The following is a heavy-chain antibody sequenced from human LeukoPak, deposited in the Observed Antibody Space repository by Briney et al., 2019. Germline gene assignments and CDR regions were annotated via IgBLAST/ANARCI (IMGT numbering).Heavy chain of an antibody. Sequence: GGSLRLSCAASGFTFSSHAMSWVRQAPGKGLDWVSGVSNAGSSAYYADSVEGRFTISRDNSRNTLYLQMNSLRAEDTAIYYCAREYSSSSDYWGQGTLVTVSS. V-gene: IGHV3-23*01. CDR3: AREYSSSSDY. J-gene: IGHJ4*02. CDR2: VSNAGSSA. D-gene: IGHD6-6*01. CDR1: GFTFSSHA.